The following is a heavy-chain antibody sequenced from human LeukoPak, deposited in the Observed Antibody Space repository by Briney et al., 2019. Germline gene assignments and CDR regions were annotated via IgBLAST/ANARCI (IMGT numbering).Heavy chain of an antibody. CDR1: GFTFSSYS. D-gene: IGHD2-2*01. V-gene: IGHV3-21*01. CDR3: ARVVVVPAAIPLLDV. J-gene: IGHJ6*02. Sequence: GGSLRLSCAASGFTFSSYSMNWVRQAPGKGLEWVSSISSSSSYIYYADSVKGRFTISRDNAKNSLYLQMNSLRAEDTAVYYCARVVVVPAAIPLLDVWGQGTTVTVSS. CDR2: ISSSSSYI.